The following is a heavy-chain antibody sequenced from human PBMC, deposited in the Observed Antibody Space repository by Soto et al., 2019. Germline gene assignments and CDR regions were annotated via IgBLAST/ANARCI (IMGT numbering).Heavy chain of an antibody. CDR2: IYYSGTT. J-gene: IGHJ6*02. D-gene: IGHD2-15*01. CDR3: ARGPGIYYYYGMAV. V-gene: IGHV4-31*03. Sequence: QVQLQESGPGLVKPSQTLSLTCTVSGGSISSGGYYWSWIRQHPGKGLEWIGYIYYSGTTYYNPSLKSRVTMSVETSKNQFSLKLSSVTAADTAVYYCARGPGIYYYYGMAVWCQGTTVTVSS. CDR1: GGSISSGGYY.